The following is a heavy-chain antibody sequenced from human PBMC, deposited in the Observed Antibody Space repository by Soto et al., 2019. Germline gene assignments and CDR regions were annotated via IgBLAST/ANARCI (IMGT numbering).Heavy chain of an antibody. D-gene: IGHD4-4*01. V-gene: IGHV1-18*01. Sequence: QVQLVQSGTEVKKPGASVKVSCKASGYTFTSYGISWVRQAPGQGPEWMGWISGYNGNTHYPQKFQGKVTMTTDTSTSTASMELRSLRSDDTAVYYCAKADSNYAGRFSYYYMDVWGNGTLVTVSS. CDR1: GYTFTSYG. CDR3: AKADSNYAGRFSYYYMDV. CDR2: ISGYNGNT. J-gene: IGHJ6*03.